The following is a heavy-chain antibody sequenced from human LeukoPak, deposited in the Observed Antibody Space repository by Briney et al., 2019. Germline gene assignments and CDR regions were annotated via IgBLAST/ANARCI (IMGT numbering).Heavy chain of an antibody. J-gene: IGHJ3*02. CDR1: GGSIGSYY. CDR3: ACLTTADAFDI. Sequence: SSETLSLTCTVSGGSIGSYYWSWIRQPPGKGLEWIGYIYDSGSTNYNPSLKSRVTISVDTSKNQFSLKLSSVTAANTAVYYCACLTTADAFDIWGQGTMVTVSS. D-gene: IGHD3-22*01. CDR2: IYDSGST. V-gene: IGHV4-59*01.